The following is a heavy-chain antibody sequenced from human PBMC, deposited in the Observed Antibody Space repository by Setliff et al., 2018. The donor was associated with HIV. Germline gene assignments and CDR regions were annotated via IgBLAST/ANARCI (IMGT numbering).Heavy chain of an antibody. Sequence: WASVKVSCKASGYTFTSFAIHWVRQAPGHGLEWMGWINAGNGDTEYSQKFQGRVTIDRDTSATTAYMELRSLRSEDTAVYYCARSLNRIAVAAVWGQGTTVTVSS. V-gene: IGHV1-3*01. J-gene: IGHJ6*02. CDR2: INAGNGDT. D-gene: IGHD6-19*01. CDR3: ARSLNRIAVAAV. CDR1: GYTFTSFA.